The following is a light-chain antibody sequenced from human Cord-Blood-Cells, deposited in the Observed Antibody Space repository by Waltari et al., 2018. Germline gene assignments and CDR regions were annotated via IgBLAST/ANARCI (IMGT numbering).Light chain of an antibody. V-gene: IGKV1-39*01. CDR2: AAS. Sequence: NQLAASPPSLSASVRGRVNITCRASQSISSYLNWYQQKPGTAPKLLIYAASSLQSGVPSRFSGSGSGTDFTLTISSLQPEDFATYYCQQSYSTPFTFGPGTKVDIK. CDR3: QQSYSTPFT. J-gene: IGKJ3*01. CDR1: QSISSY.